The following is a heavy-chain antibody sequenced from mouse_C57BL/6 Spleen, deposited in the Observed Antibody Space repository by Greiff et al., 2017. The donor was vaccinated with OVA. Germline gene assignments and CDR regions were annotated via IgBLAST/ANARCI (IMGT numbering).Heavy chain of an antibody. D-gene: IGHD2-2*01. Sequence: QVQLQQSGAELVRPGTSVKVSCKASGYAFTNYLIEWVKQRPGQGLEWIGVINPGSGGTNYNEKFKGKATLTADKSSRTAYMQLSSLTSEDSAVYFGARGRANMVTTRGDAMDYWGQGTSVTVSS. J-gene: IGHJ4*01. CDR2: INPGSGGT. V-gene: IGHV1-54*01. CDR3: ARGRANMVTTRGDAMDY. CDR1: GYAFTNYL.